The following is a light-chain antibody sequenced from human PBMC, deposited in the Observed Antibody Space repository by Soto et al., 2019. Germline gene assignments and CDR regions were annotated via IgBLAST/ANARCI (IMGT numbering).Light chain of an antibody. Sequence: DIQMTQSPSSLSASLGDRVTITCRASQGIANYLAWYQQRPGKVPTLLIYAASTLHSGVPSRFSGSGSGTDFTLTISSLQPEDVATYYCQKYDRVPLTFGQGTRLEIK. V-gene: IGKV1-27*01. CDR1: QGIANY. CDR2: AAS. CDR3: QKYDRVPLT. J-gene: IGKJ5*01.